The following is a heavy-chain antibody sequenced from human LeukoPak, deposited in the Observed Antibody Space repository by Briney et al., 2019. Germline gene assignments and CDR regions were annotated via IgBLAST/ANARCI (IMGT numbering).Heavy chain of an antibody. CDR2: IIPIFGTA. V-gene: IGHV1-69*06. Sequence: GASVKVSCKASGYTFISYAISWVRQAPGQGLEWMGGIIPIFGTANYAQKFQGRVTITADKSTSTAYMELSSLRSEDTAVYYCARAGGSGWSYYYYMDVWGKGTTVTVSS. CDR3: ARAGGSGWSYYYYMDV. J-gene: IGHJ6*03. D-gene: IGHD6-19*01. CDR1: GYTFISYA.